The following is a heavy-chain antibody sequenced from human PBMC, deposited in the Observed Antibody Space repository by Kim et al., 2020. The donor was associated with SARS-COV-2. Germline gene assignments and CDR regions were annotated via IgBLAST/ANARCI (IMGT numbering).Heavy chain of an antibody. V-gene: IGHV6-1*01. CDR1: GDSVSGDSAA. CDR3: ARGRKAVAGWKGV. CDR2: TYYRSRWYI. Sequence: SQTLSLTCAISGDSVSGDSAAWNWIRQSPSRGLEWLGRTYYRSRWYIDYADSVKGRITINPDTAKNQFSLQLKSVTPEDTAVYYCARGRKAVAGWKGVWGQGTTVTVSS. D-gene: IGHD6-19*01. J-gene: IGHJ6*02.